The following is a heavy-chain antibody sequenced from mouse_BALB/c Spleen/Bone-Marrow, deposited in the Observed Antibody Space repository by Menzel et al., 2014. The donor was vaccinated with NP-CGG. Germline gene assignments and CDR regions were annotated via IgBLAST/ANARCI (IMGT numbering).Heavy chain of an antibody. CDR2: IYPGDGDT. V-gene: IGHV1-80*01. CDR3: ARWYRGAHFAIDY. Sequence: FQLQQSGAELVRPGSSVKISCKASGYAFSSYWMNWVKQRPGQGLEWIGQIYPGDGDTNYNGNFKDKATLTVDRSSITAFMQLSSLTTEDSAVYFCARWYRGAHFAIDYWGPGTSVTASS. CDR1: GYAFSSYW. J-gene: IGHJ4*01. D-gene: IGHD2-14*01.